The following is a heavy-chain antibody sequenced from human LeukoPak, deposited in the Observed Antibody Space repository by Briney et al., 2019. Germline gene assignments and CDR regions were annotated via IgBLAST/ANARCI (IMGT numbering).Heavy chain of an antibody. Sequence: GASVKVSCKASGYTFTSYAMNWVRQAPGLGLEWRGWINAYNGNTNYAQKLQARVTMTTDTSTSTAYMELRSLRADDTAVYYCARGSARIFGVVMNYYYYYMDVWGKGTTVTVSS. CDR1: GYTFTSYA. CDR2: INAYNGNT. J-gene: IGHJ6*03. V-gene: IGHV1-18*01. CDR3: ARGSARIFGVVMNYYYYYMDV. D-gene: IGHD3-3*01.